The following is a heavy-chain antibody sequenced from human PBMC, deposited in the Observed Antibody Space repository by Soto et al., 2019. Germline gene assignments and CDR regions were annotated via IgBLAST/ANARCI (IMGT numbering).Heavy chain of an antibody. V-gene: IGHV4-34*01. CDR2: INHSGST. D-gene: IGHD3-3*01. J-gene: IGHJ4*02. CDR3: ARGAGFWSGYYTESRTYFDY. CDR1: VGSFSGYY. Sequence: SETLSLTCAFYVGSFSGYYWSCIRHPPGKWLEWIGEINHSGSTNYNPSLKSRVTISVDTSKNQFSLKLSSVTAADTAVYYCARGAGFWSGYYTESRTYFDYRGQGTRVAV.